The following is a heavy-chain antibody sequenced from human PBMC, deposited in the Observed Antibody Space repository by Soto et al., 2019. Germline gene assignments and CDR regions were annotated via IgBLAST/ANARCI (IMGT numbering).Heavy chain of an antibody. CDR2: INLDGSEK. CDR1: GFTFSSFW. CDR3: SASLVY. Sequence: PGGSLRRSXAASGFTFSSFWMDWVRQAPGKGLEWVANINLDGSEKHYVDSVKGRFTISRDNAKNSVYLQMSSLTAEDSALYYCSASLVYWGRGVRVTVSS. V-gene: IGHV3-7*01. J-gene: IGHJ4*02.